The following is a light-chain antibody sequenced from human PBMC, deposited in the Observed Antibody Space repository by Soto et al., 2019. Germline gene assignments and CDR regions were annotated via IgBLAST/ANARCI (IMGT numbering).Light chain of an antibody. V-gene: IGKV3-15*01. CDR1: QSVSID. CDR3: QQYNNWPRT. J-gene: IGKJ1*01. CDR2: GAS. Sequence: EIVMTQSPATLPVSPAETSTLSCMSSQSVSIDLAWSRQKPGPATRLIIYGASTRATGIPARFSGSGSGTEFTLTINSLQSEDFAVYYCQQYNNWPRTFGQGTKVDIK.